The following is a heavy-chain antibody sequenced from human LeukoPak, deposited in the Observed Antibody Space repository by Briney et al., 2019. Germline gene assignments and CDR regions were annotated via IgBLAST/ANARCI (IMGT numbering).Heavy chain of an antibody. CDR3: ARDSGPQYCSSTSCYKSH. CDR1: GFTFSSYS. Sequence: PGGSLRLSCAASGFTFSSYSMNWVRQAPGKGLEWVSSISSSSSYIYYADSVKGRFTISRDNAKNSLYLQMNSLRAEDTAVYYCARDSGPQYCSSTSCYKSHWGQGTLVTVSS. J-gene: IGHJ4*02. D-gene: IGHD2-2*02. CDR2: ISSSSSYI. V-gene: IGHV3-21*01.